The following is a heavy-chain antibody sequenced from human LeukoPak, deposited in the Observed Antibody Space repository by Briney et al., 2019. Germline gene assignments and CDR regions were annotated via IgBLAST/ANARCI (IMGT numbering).Heavy chain of an antibody. CDR3: ARPYYYDSRIDP. Sequence: SQTLSLTCTVSGVSISSGDYYWSWICQPPGKGLEWIGYTYYSGSTYYNPSLKSRVTISVDTSKNQFSLKLSSVTAADTAVYYCARPYYYDSRIDPWGQGTRVTVSS. V-gene: IGHV4-30-4*01. CDR1: GVSISSGDYY. D-gene: IGHD3-22*01. J-gene: IGHJ5*02. CDR2: TYYSGST.